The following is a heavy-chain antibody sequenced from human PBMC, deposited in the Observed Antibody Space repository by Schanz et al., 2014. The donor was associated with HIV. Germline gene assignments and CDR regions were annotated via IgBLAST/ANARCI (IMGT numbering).Heavy chain of an antibody. CDR3: ANSGYCTSGICYTRGTGMDV. CDR2: IWFDGSNK. Sequence: QIQLVESGGGVVQPGRSLRLSCAASGFIFSTYGMHWVRQAPGKGLEWVAIIWFDGSNKYYADSVKGRFTISRDNPKNMLYLQMNSLRAEDTAVYYCANSGYCTSGICYTRGTGMDVWGQGTTVTVSS. D-gene: IGHD2-8*01. J-gene: IGHJ6*02. CDR1: GFIFSTYG. V-gene: IGHV3-33*06.